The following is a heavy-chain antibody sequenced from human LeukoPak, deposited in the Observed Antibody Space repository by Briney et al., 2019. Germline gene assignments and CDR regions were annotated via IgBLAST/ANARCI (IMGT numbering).Heavy chain of an antibody. Sequence: SETLSLTCTVSGGSISSYYWSWIRQPAGKGLEWIGRIYTSGSTNYNPSLKSRVTMSIDTSSNQFSLKLSSVTAADTAVYYCARTEGGYSYGSAFDIWGQGTMVTVSS. CDR1: GGSISSYY. CDR2: IYTSGST. D-gene: IGHD5-18*01. CDR3: ARTEGGYSYGSAFDI. V-gene: IGHV4-4*07. J-gene: IGHJ3*02.